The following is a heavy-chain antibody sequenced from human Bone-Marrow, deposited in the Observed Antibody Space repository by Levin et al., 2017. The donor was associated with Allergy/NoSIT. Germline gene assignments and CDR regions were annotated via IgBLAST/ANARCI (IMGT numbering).Heavy chain of an antibody. V-gene: IGHV3-23*01. CDR2: ISGSGSSA. CDR1: GFTFSTYA. J-gene: IGHJ4*02. Sequence: GGSLRLSCSGSGFTFSTYAMSWVRQAPGKGLEWVSAISGSGSSAYYADSVKGRFTISRDNSKNTLYLQMNSLRAEDTAVYYCAKTALKSGVLLWFGEVSLDYWGQGTLVTVSS. CDR3: AKTALKSGVLLWFGEVSLDY. D-gene: IGHD3-10*01.